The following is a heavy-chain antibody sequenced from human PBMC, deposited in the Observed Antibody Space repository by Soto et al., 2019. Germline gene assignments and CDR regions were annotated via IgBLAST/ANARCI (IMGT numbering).Heavy chain of an antibody. CDR2: ISYDGNNL. D-gene: IGHD6-19*01. V-gene: IGHV3-30-3*01. CDR1: GFTFSSYA. Sequence: GGSLRLSCAASGFTFSSYAMHWVRQAPGKGLQWVAAISYDGNNLYYADSVEGRFTISRDNSKNTLYLHVSSLRAEDTGVYYCARGVAVAGEDWFDPWGQGTLVTVSS. J-gene: IGHJ5*02. CDR3: ARGVAVAGEDWFDP.